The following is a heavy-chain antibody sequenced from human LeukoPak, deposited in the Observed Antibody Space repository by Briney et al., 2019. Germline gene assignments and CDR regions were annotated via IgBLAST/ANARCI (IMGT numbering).Heavy chain of an antibody. V-gene: IGHV1-2*02. D-gene: IGHD5-12*01. J-gene: IGHJ6*03. CDR1: GYTFTGYY. Sequence: ASVKVSCKASGYTFTGYYMHWVRQAPGQGLEWMGWINPNSGGTNYAQKFQGRVTMTRDTSISTAYMELSRLRSDDTAVYYCARRASGYGFPQAYYYYYMDVWGKGTTVTISS. CDR2: INPNSGGT. CDR3: ARRASGYGFPQAYYYYYMDV.